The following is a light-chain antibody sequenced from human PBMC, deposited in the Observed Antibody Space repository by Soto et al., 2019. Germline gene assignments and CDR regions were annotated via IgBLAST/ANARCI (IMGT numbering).Light chain of an antibody. Sequence: DIVMTQSPLFLPVTPGEPASISCRYSQSLLDSSGYNYLDWYLQKPGQAPQLLIYLGSNRAPGAPDWFSGSGSGTEFTVKISRVEAEDVGIYYSKQGLQTPITFGGWTKGEIK. CDR1: QSLLDSSGYNY. CDR3: KQGLQTPIT. CDR2: LGS. J-gene: IGKJ4*01. V-gene: IGKV2-28*01.